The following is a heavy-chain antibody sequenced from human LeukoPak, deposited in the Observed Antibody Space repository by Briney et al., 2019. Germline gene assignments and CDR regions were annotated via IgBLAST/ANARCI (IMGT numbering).Heavy chain of an antibody. D-gene: IGHD4-17*01. CDR1: GYTFTSYY. Sequence: ASVKVSCKASGYTFTSYYMHWVRQAPGQGLEWMGIINPSGGSTSYAQKFQGRVTMTRDTSISTAYMELSRLRSDDTAVYYCARVTTFYFYYMDVWGKGTTVTVSS. CDR3: ARVTTFYFYYMDV. V-gene: IGHV1-46*03. J-gene: IGHJ6*03. CDR2: INPSGGST.